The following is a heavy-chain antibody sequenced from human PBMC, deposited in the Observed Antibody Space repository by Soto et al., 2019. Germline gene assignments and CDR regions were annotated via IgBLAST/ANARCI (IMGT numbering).Heavy chain of an antibody. CDR1: GYTFTNYG. V-gene: IGHV1-18*01. D-gene: IGHD3-22*01. CDR2: TSAYNGNT. Sequence: GASVKVSCKTSGYTFTNYGISWVRQAPGRGLEWLGWTSAYNGNTNYAQKFQDRVTMTTDTSTSTVYMELRSLRSDDTAVYYCARDYYNRAKFGYWGQGALVTVSS. CDR3: ARDYYNRAKFGY. J-gene: IGHJ4*02.